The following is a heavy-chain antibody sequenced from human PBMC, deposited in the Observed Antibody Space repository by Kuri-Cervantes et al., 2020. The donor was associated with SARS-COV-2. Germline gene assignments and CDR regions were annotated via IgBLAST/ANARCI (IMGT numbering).Heavy chain of an antibody. D-gene: IGHD1-26*01. CDR1: GFPFSNFG. V-gene: IGHV3-30*18. CDR2: ISYDTTNK. CDR3: ANSLLLSLDY. J-gene: IGHJ4*02. Sequence: LSLTCEASGFPFSNFGMHWVRQAPGKGLEWVAIISYDTTNKYYADSVKGRFTISRDNSKNTLYLQMNSLRAEDTAVYYCANSLLLSLDYWGQGTLVTVSS.